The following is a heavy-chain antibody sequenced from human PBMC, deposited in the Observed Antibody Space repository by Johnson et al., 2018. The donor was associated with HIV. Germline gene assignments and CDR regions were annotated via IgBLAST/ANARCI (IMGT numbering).Heavy chain of an antibody. J-gene: IGHJ3*02. Sequence: VQLAESGGGVVRPGGSLRLSCAASGFTFSDYMTWVRQAPGKGLEWVSIIYSGGSTYYTRSVKGRFTISRDNSKNMLFLQINSLRVEDTAVYYCARVRVGAFDIWGQGTMVTVSS. CDR2: IYSGGST. CDR3: ARVRVGAFDI. V-gene: IGHV3-66*02. D-gene: IGHD1-26*01. CDR1: GFTFSDY.